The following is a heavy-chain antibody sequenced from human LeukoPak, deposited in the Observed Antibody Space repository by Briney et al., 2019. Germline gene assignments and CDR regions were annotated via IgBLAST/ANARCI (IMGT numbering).Heavy chain of an antibody. D-gene: IGHD1-26*01. V-gene: IGHV3-21*01. Sequence: GGSLRLSCAASGFTFSSYSMNWVRQAPGKGLEWVSSISSSSSYIYYADSVKGRFTISRDNAKNSLYLQMNSLRAEDTAVYYCASRRQSGSPLGYWGQGTLVTVSS. J-gene: IGHJ4*02. CDR1: GFTFSSYS. CDR2: ISSSSSYI. CDR3: ASRRQSGSPLGY.